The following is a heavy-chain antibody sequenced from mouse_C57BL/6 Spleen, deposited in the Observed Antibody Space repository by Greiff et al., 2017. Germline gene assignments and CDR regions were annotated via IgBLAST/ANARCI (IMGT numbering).Heavy chain of an antibody. CDR3: ASHSSGGAWFAY. CDR1: GFSLTSYG. V-gene: IGHV2-5*01. J-gene: IGHJ3*01. CDR2: IWIGGST. D-gene: IGHD3-2*02. Sequence: QVQLQQSGPGLVQPSQSLSITCTVSGFSLTSYGVHWVRQSPGKGLEWLGVIWIGGSTDYNAAFMSRLSITKDNSKSKVFFKMNILQADDTAIYYCASHSSGGAWFAYWGQGTLVTVSA.